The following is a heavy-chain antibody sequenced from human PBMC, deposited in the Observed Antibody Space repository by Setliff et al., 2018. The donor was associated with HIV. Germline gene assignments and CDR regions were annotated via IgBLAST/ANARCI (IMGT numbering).Heavy chain of an antibody. CDR1: GGSINSRSYY. J-gene: IGHJ4*02. D-gene: IGHD2-8*02. V-gene: IGHV4-39*01. CDR3: ARRGMWSYETGGNPTATFDY. Sequence: SSETLSLTCTVSGGSINSRSYYWAWIRQPPGKGLEWVASIYFSGTPYYNPSLKNRVTISVDTSKNQFSLKLSSATAADTAVYYCARRGMWSYETGGNPTATFDYWGQGVLVTVSS. CDR2: IYFSGTP.